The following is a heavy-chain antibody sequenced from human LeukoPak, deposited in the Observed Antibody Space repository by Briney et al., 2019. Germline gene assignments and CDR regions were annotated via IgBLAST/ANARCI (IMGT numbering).Heavy chain of an antibody. J-gene: IGHJ4*02. D-gene: IGHD3-22*01. CDR2: IIPIFGTA. CDR3: ARVVGDSSGYTDY. Sequence: SVKVSCKASGGTFSSYAISWVRQAPGQGLEWIGGIIPIFGTANYAQKFQGRVTITTDESTSTAYMELSSLRSEDTAVYYCARVVGDSSGYTDYWGQGTLDTVSS. V-gene: IGHV1-69*05. CDR1: GGTFSSYA.